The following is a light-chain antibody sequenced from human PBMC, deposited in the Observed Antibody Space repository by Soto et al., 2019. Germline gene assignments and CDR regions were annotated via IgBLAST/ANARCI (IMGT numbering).Light chain of an antibody. J-gene: IGKJ1*01. V-gene: IGKV2-30*01. CDR2: KVS. CDR3: XQGTHWPWT. CDR1: QSLVYSDGNTY. Sequence: DVVMTQSPLSLPVTLGQPASISCRSSQSLVYSDGNTYLNWFQQRPGQSPRRLIYKVSNRDSGVPXXXXXXGXXXXXXXXXXXXXXXDXXXYYCXQGTHWPWTFGQGTKVEIK.